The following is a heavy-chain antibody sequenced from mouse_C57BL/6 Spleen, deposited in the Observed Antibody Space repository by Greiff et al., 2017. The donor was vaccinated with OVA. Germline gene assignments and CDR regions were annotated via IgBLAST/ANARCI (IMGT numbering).Heavy chain of an antibody. J-gene: IGHJ4*01. CDR2: ISYSGST. CDR1: GYSITSDY. V-gene: IGHV3-8*01. CDR3: ARSLITTVVGDYYAMDY. D-gene: IGHD1-1*01. Sequence: EVQLQQSGPGLAKPSQTLSLTCSVTGYSITSDYWNWIRKFPGNKLEYMGYISYSGSTYYNPSLKSRISITRDTSKNQYYLQLNSVTTEDTATYYCARSLITTVVGDYYAMDYWGQGTSVTVSS.